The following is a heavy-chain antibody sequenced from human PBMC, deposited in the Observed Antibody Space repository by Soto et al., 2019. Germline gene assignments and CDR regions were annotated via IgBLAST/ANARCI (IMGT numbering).Heavy chain of an antibody. V-gene: IGHV3-30-3*01. J-gene: IGHJ3*02. CDR2: ITPDGNRA. Sequence: QVQLVESGGDVVQPGRSLRLSCAASGSTFSSYDIHWVRQAPGKGLEWVAHITPDGNRAYYADSVKGRFTVSRDNARNTVYLQAKSLRPEDTAVYHCVRGPSHGAFDIWGQGTLVTVSS. CDR1: GSTFSSYD. CDR3: VRGPSHGAFDI.